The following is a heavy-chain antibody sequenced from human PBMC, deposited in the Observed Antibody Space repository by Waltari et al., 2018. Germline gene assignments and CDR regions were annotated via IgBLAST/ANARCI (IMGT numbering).Heavy chain of an antibody. J-gene: IGHJ4*02. CDR3: ARGTLFNYDFWSGYYTSTYFDY. D-gene: IGHD3-3*01. CDR1: GGSISSYY. Sequence: QVQLQESGPGLVKPSETLSLTCTVSGGSISSYYWSWIRQPPGKGLEWIGFSYSSGSTNSNPPPKSGVTISVDTSKIQFSLKLSSVTAADTAVYYCARGTLFNYDFWSGYYTSTYFDYWGQGTLVTVSS. V-gene: IGHV4-59*01. CDR2: SYSSGST.